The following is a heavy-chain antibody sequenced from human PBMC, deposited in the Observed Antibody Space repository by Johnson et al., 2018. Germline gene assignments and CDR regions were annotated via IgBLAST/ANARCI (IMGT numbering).Heavy chain of an antibody. CDR2: ISGSGGST. J-gene: IGHJ6*02. V-gene: IGHV3-23*01. CDR1: GFTFSSYA. Sequence: VQLQESGGGLVQXGGSLRLSCAASGFTFSSYAMSWVRQAPGKGLEWVSAISGSGGSTYYADSVKGRFTISRDNSKNTLYLQMNSLRAEDTAVYYCARARSWGIQLYYYYYGMDVWGQGTTVTVSS. CDR3: ARARSWGIQLYYYYYGMDV. D-gene: IGHD5-18*01.